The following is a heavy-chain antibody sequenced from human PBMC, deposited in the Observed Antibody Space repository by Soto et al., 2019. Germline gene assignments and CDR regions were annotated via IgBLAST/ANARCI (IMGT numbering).Heavy chain of an antibody. Sequence: GGSLRLSCAASGFTFKNYAMTLVRKAPGKGLEWVSSISGRNHTYNADSVKGRFTISRDNSKNTLYLQMNSLRPEDTAVYYCEKAGGYNSGWYVWGQGTLVTVSS. CDR1: GFTFKNYA. D-gene: IGHD6-19*01. J-gene: IGHJ4*02. CDR2: ISGRNHT. V-gene: IGHV3-23*01. CDR3: EKAGGYNSGWYV.